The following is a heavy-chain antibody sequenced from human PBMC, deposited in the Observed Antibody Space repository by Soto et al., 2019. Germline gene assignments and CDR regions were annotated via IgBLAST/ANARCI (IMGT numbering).Heavy chain of an antibody. CDR2: TNPKTGGA. V-gene: IGHV1-2*04. CDR1: GNPLTGS. Sequence: QGHLVNLGAGGKRPGASVKASSRLSGNPLTGSFLTWCQRPPGKGLGGMVGTNPKTGGANIAQKFQGWVTMTRDTSISTTYMELSNLRSNDTAVYYCARDYYDGSASYGIEFWGQGTMVTVAS. D-gene: IGHD3-16*01. CDR3: ARDYYDGSASYGIEF. J-gene: IGHJ3*01.